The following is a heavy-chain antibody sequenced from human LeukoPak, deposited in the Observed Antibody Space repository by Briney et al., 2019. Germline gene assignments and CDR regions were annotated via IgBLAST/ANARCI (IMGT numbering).Heavy chain of an antibody. CDR1: GFTFSSYS. V-gene: IGHV3-21*04. J-gene: IGHJ4*02. Sequence: PGGSLRLSCAASGFTFSSYSMNWVRQAPGKGLEWVSSISSSSSYIYYADSVKGRFTISRDNAKNSLYLQMNSLGAEDTAVYYCARDGYGMSAAGTAFDYWGQGTLVTVSS. CDR2: ISSSSSYI. CDR3: ARDGYGMSAAGTAFDY. D-gene: IGHD6-13*01.